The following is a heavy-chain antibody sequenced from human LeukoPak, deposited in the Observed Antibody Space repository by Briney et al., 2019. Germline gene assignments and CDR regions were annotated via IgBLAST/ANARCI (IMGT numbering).Heavy chain of an antibody. CDR2: TKEDGSET. CDR1: GFNFGSHY. Sequence: GGSLRLSCAASGFNFGSHYMSWVRQAPGKVLEWVGNTKEDGSETSYVDSVKGRFTISRDNVKNSLFLQMNSLRDDDAAVYYCAKVTTDYDYVWGSYRYSGIDYWGQGTLVTVSS. V-gene: IGHV3-7*01. D-gene: IGHD3-16*02. CDR3: AKVTTDYDYVWGSYRYSGIDY. J-gene: IGHJ4*02.